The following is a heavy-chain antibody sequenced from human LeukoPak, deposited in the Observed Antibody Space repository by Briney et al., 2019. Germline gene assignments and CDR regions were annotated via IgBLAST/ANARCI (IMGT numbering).Heavy chain of an antibody. D-gene: IGHD5-18*01. CDR1: GFTFSSYA. CDR3: ARPDSIQLWESFDY. Sequence: PGRSLRLSCAASGFTFSSYAMHWVRQAPGKGLEWVAVISYDGSNKYYADPVKGRFTISRDNSKNTLYLQMNSLRAEDTAVYYCARPDSIQLWESFDYWGQGTLVTVSS. J-gene: IGHJ4*02. V-gene: IGHV3-30-3*01. CDR2: ISYDGSNK.